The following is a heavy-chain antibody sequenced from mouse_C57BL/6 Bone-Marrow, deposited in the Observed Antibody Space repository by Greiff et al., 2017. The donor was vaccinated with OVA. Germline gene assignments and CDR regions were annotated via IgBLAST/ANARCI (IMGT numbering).Heavy chain of an antibody. J-gene: IGHJ3*01. CDR3: ARGDDYDGAWLAY. CDR1: GYTFTSYW. D-gene: IGHD2-4*01. CDR2: IDPSGGYT. V-gene: IGHV1-50*01. Sequence: QVQLKQPGAELVKPGASVKLSCKASGYTFTSYWMQWVKQRPGQGLEWIGEIDPSGGYTNYNQKFKGKATLTVATSSSTAYMQLSSLTSEDSAVYDGARGDDYDGAWLAYWGQGTLVTVSA.